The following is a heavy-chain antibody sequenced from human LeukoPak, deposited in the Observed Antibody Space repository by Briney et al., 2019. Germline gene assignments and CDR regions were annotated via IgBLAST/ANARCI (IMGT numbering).Heavy chain of an antibody. D-gene: IGHD3-22*01. J-gene: IGHJ2*01. CDR2: ISYDGSNR. CDR3: AKDLVLTMIVVVILNWYFDL. CDR1: GFTFSSYG. V-gene: IGHV3-30*18. Sequence: GGSLRLSCAASGFTFSSYGMHWVRQAPGKGLEWVAVISYDGSNRYYADSVKGRFTISRDNSKNTLYLQMNSLRAEGTAVYYCAKDLVLTMIVVVILNWYFDLWGRGTLVTVSS.